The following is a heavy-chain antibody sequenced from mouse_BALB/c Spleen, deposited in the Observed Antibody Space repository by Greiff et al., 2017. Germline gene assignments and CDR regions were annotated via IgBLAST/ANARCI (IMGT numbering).Heavy chain of an antibody. CDR3: ARPNWDGVNYYAMDY. J-gene: IGHJ4*01. CDR2: ISDGGSYT. CDR1: GFTFSDYY. Sequence: EVKVVESGGGLVKPGGSLKLSCAASGFTFSDYYMYWVRQTPEKRLEWVATISDGGSYTYYPDSVKGRFTISRDNAKNNLYLQMSSLKSEDTAMYYCARPNWDGVNYYAMDYWGQGTSVTVSS. V-gene: IGHV5-4*02. D-gene: IGHD4-1*01.